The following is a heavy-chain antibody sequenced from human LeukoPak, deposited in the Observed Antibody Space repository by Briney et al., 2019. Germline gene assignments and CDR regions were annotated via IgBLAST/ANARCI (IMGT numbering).Heavy chain of an antibody. D-gene: IGHD3-22*01. CDR3: ARSAPIYYYDSSGYYGVEAFDI. J-gene: IGHJ3*02. V-gene: IGHV1-69*06. CDR2: IIPIFGTA. Sequence: ASVKVSCKASGGTFSSYAISWVRQAPGQGLEWMGGIIPIFGTANYAQKFQGRVTITADKSTSTAYMELSSLRSEDTALYYCARSAPIYYYDSSGYYGVEAFDIWGQGTVVTVSS. CDR1: GGTFSSYA.